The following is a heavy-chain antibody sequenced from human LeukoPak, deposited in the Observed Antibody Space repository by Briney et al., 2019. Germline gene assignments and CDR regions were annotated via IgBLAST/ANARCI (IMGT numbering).Heavy chain of an antibody. CDR2: ISYDGSNK. CDR1: GFTFSSYA. V-gene: IGHV3-30*01. D-gene: IGHD6-19*01. CDR3: ARAAAAVAYYYYYMGV. Sequence: PGRSLRLSCAASGFTFSSYAMHWVRQAPGKGLEWVAVISYDGSNKYYADSVKGRFTISRDNSKNTLYLQMNSLRAEDTAVYYCARAAAAVAYYYYYMGVWGKGTTVTVSS. J-gene: IGHJ6*03.